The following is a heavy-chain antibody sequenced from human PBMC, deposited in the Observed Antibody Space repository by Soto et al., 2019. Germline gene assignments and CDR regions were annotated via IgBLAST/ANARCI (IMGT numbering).Heavy chain of an antibody. V-gene: IGHV5-51*01. J-gene: IGHJ6*02. CDR1: GYSFTSYW. CDR3: ARALSTGDRYYYYYGMDV. Sequence: GESLKISCKGSGYSFTSYWIGWVRQMPGRGLEWMGIIYPGDSDTRYSPSFQGQVTISADKSISTAYLQWSSLKASDTAMYYCARALSTGDRYYYYYGMDVWGQGTTVTVSS. CDR2: IYPGDSDT.